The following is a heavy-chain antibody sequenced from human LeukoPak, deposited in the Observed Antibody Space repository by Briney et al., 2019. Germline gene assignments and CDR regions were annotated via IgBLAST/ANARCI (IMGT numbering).Heavy chain of an antibody. J-gene: IGHJ4*02. CDR3: VRGYCSSTSCPPGY. CDR1: GGSISSGGYY. CDR2: IYHSGST. Sequence: PSETLSLTCTVSGGSISSGGYYWSWIRQPPGKGLEWIGYIYHSGSTYYNPSLKSRVTISVDRSKNQFSLKLSSVTAADTAVYYCVRGYCSSTSCPPGYWGQGTLVTVSS. D-gene: IGHD2-2*01. V-gene: IGHV4-30-2*01.